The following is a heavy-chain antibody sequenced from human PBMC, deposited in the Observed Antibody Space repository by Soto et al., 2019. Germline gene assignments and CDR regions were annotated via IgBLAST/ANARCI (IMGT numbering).Heavy chain of an antibody. CDR2: INDSGTT. CDR1: GGSFSGHS. D-gene: IGHD3-16*01. CDR3: ARARRGGSYFDY. Sequence: PSETLSLTCYVYGGSFSGHSWNWIRQPPGKGLEWIGEINDSGTTNYNSSLTSRVTTSLDTSQNQFSLKLMSVTAADTAVYYCARARRGGSYFDYWGQGTPVTVSS. J-gene: IGHJ4*01. V-gene: IGHV4-34*01.